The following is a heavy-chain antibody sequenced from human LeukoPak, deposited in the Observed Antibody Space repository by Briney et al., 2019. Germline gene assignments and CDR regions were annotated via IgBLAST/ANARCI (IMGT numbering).Heavy chain of an antibody. J-gene: IGHJ4*02. Sequence: GGSLRLSCAASGFTVSSNYMGWVRQAPGKGLEWVSVIYSGGDTYYADSVKGRFTISRDNSKNMIYLEMTSLKAEDTAVYYCAKDGVEQWLVQVAFDYWGQGTLVTVSS. CDR2: IYSGGDT. CDR3: AKDGVEQWLVQVAFDY. D-gene: IGHD6-19*01. CDR1: GFTVSSNY. V-gene: IGHV3-66*01.